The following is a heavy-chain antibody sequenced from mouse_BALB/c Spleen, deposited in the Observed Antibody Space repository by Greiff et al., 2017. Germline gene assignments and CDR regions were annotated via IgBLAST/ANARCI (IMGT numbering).Heavy chain of an antibody. D-gene: IGHD2-3*01. V-gene: IGHV5-6-5*01. CDR2: ISSGGST. CDR1: GFTFSSYA. Sequence: EVHLVESGGGLVKPGGSLKLSCAASGFTFSSYAMSWVRQTPEKRLEWVASISSGGSTYYPDSVKGRFTISRDNARNILYLQMSSLRSEDTAMYYCARGGGYYVVDYWGQGTTLTVSS. CDR3: ARGGGYYVVDY. J-gene: IGHJ2*01.